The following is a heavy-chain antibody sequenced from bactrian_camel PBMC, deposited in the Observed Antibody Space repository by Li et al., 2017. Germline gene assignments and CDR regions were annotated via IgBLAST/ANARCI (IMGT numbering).Heavy chain of an antibody. D-gene: IGHD1*01. CDR1: GLTYNRYV. V-gene: IGHV3S40*01. J-gene: IGHJ4*01. CDR3: VKPNPDARGGFDH. CDR2: LDSGVGRT. Sequence: QLVESGGGSVQAGGSLKLSCKVSGLTYNRYVLGWFRQAPGKEREGVATLDSGVGRTYYRDSVKGRFTISRDNAKNTVYLLMNNLKPEDTAVYYCVKPNPDARGGFDHWGQGTQVTVS.